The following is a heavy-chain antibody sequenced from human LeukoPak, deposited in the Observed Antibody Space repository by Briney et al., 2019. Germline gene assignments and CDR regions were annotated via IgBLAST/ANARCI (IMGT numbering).Heavy chain of an antibody. D-gene: IGHD5-18*01. CDR1: GYTFTSYY. CDR3: ARAYSYGYYYYYYMDV. CDR2: IGAYNGNT. Sequence: ASVKVSCKASGYTFTSYYMHWVRQAPGQGLEWMGWIGAYNGNTNYAQKLQGRVTMTTDTSTSTAYMELRSLRSDDTAVYYCARAYSYGYYYYYYMDVWGKGTTVTISS. J-gene: IGHJ6*03. V-gene: IGHV1-18*04.